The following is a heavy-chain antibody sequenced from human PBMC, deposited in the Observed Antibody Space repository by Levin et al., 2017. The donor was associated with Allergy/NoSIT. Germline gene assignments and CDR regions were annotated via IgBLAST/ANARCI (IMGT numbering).Heavy chain of an antibody. D-gene: IGHD3-16*02. CDR3: ARGLGESSRYTHGY. CDR1: DDSISGYY. J-gene: IGHJ4*02. V-gene: IGHV4-59*01. CDR2: MYYTGST. Sequence: SETLSLTCTVSDDSISGYYWTWIRQPPGKGLEWIGHMYYTGSTNYNLSLKSRVTISVGSSKNQFSLNLNSVTAADTAGYYCARGLGESSRYTHGYWGQGTLVTVSS.